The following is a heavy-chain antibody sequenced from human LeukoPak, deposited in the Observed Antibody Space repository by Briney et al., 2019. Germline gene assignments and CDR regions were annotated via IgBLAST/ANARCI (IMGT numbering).Heavy chain of an antibody. D-gene: IGHD3-22*01. J-gene: IGHJ4*02. CDR2: IYYSGST. V-gene: IGHV4-39*01. CDR3: ARTRYDSSGYSDY. CDR1: GGSISSSSYY. Sequence: SETLSLTCTVSGGSISSSSYYWGWIRQPPGKGLEWIGSIYYSGSTYYNPSLKSRVTISVDTSKNQFSLKLSSVTAADTAVYYCARTRYDSSGYSDYWGQGTLVTVSS.